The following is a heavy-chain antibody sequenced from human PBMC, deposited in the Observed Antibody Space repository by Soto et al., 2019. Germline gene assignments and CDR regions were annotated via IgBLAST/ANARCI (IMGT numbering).Heavy chain of an antibody. J-gene: IGHJ4*02. V-gene: IGHV3-74*01. Sequence: EVQLVESGGGLVQPGGSLRLSCEASGFTFSTFWMHWVRQAPGKGLVWVSRINSDGSSTNYADSVKGRVTISRDNAKNTPYLQLYSLRPEHTVVYYCVRDFEYRGQGTLVTVS. CDR2: INSDGSST. CDR1: GFTFSTFW. CDR3: VRDFEY.